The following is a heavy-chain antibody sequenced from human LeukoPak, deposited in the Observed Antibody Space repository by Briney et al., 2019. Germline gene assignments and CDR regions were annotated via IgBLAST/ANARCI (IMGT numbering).Heavy chain of an antibody. V-gene: IGHV1-3*01. D-gene: IGHD2-15*01. CDR1: GYTFTSYA. J-gene: IGHJ4*02. CDR2: INAGNGNT. CDR3: AREVAAATPLDY. Sequence: GASVKVSCKASGYTFTSYATHWVRQAPGQRLEWMGWINAGNGNTKYSQKFQGRVTITRDTSASTAYMELSSLRSEDTAVYYCAREVAAATPLDYWGQGTLVTVSS.